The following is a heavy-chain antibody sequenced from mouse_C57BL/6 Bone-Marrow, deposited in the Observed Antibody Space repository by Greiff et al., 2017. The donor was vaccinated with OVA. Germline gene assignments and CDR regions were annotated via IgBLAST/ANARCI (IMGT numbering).Heavy chain of an antibody. CDR1: GYTFTSYW. Sequence: VQLQQSGAELAKPGASVKLSCKASGYTFTSYWMHWVKQRPGQGLEWIGYINPSSGFPKYNQKFKDKATLTADNSSSTAYMQLSSLTYEDSAVYYCARTQLLRVVARGYYAMDYWGQGTSVTVSS. J-gene: IGHJ4*01. CDR3: ARTQLLRVVARGYYAMDY. V-gene: IGHV1-7*01. D-gene: IGHD1-1*01. CDR2: INPSSGFP.